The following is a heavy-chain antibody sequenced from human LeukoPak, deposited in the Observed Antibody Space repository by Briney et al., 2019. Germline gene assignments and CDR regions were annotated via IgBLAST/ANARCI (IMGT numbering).Heavy chain of an antibody. CDR1: GFAFSASA. J-gene: IGHJ4*02. Sequence: PGGSLRLSCAASGFAFSASAIHWVRQPAGKGLEWVGRTRGKAHNYATSYTESVKGRFTVSRDDSKNTAYLQMNSLKTQDAAIYYCTKWANSTGYYYYDSWGQGTRVTVSA. CDR3: TKWANSTGYYYYDS. CDR2: TRGKAHNYAT. D-gene: IGHD3-22*01. V-gene: IGHV3-73*01.